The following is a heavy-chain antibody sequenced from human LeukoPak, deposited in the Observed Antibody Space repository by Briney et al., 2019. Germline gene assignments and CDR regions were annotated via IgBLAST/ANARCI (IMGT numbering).Heavy chain of an antibody. CDR2: IYHSGST. J-gene: IGHJ6*03. Sequence: SETLSLTCAVSGGSISSSNWWSWARQPPGKGLEWIGEIYHSGSTNYNPSLKSRVTISVDKSKNQFSLKLSSVTAADTAVYYCTRATSSGPLFTYHMDVWGKGTTVTVSS. V-gene: IGHV4-4*02. CDR3: TRATSSGPLFTYHMDV. D-gene: IGHD3-22*01. CDR1: GGSISSSNW.